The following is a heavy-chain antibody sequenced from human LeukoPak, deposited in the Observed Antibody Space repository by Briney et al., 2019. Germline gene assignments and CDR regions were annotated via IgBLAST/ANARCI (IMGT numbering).Heavy chain of an antibody. J-gene: IGHJ4*02. D-gene: IGHD6-13*01. CDR1: GFTVSSNH. Sequence: PGGSLRLSCAASGFTVSSNHMSWVRQAPGKGLEWVSVIYSGGITYYADSVKGRFTISRDNSKNTLYLQMNSLRAEDTAVYYCARVGAAAGYYFDYWGQGTLVTVSS. CDR3: ARVGAAAGYYFDY. V-gene: IGHV3-53*01. CDR2: IYSGGIT.